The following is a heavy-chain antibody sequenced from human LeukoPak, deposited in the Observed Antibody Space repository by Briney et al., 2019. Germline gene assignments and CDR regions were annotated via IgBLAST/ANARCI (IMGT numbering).Heavy chain of an antibody. J-gene: IGHJ5*02. CDR1: GFAFSDYY. CDR3: ARDRGRRRATNWFDP. D-gene: IGHD3-16*01. V-gene: IGHV3-11*06. CDR2: ISSSSSYT. Sequence: KPGGSLRLSCAASGFAFSDYYMSWIRQAPGKGLQWVSYISSSSSYTNYADSVKGRFTISRDNAKNSLYLQMNSLRAEDTAVYYCARDRGRRRATNWFDPWGQGTLVTVSS.